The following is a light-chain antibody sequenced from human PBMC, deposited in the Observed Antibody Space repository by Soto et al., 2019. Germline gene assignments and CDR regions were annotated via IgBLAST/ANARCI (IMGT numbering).Light chain of an antibody. J-gene: IGKJ1*01. V-gene: IGKV1-9*01. CDR1: QGISSY. CDR3: QHYNSYSEA. CDR2: KAS. Sequence: DIQLTQSPSFLSASVGDRVTITCRASQGISSYLAWYQQKPGKAPKLLIYKASTLKSGVPSRFSGSGSGTEFTLTISSLQPDDFETYYCQHYNSYSEALGQGTKVDI.